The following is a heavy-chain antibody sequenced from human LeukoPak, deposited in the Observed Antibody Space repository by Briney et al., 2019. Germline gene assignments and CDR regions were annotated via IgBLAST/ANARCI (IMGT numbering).Heavy chain of an antibody. J-gene: IGHJ5*02. CDR1: GGSVYSYY. Sequence: SETLSLTCSVSGGSVYSYYWSFIRQAAGKGLEWIGRIHTSWTTYYNPSLKSRVTLSVDTSMNQFSLRLTSVTAADTAVYYCARGDYYDGGGRNWFDPWGQGTLVTVSP. CDR2: IHTSWTT. V-gene: IGHV4-4*07. CDR3: ARGDYYDGGGRNWFDP. D-gene: IGHD3-16*01.